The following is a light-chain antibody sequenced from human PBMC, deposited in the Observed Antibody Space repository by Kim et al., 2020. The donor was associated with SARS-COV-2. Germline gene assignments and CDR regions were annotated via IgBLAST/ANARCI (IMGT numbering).Light chain of an antibody. CDR3: QAWDSSSVV. CDR1: KLGDKY. V-gene: IGLV3-1*01. J-gene: IGLJ2*01. CDR2: QDS. Sequence: VSPGQTATMTCSGDKLGDKYASWYQQKPGQSPMLVIYQDSKRPSGIPERFSGSNSGNTATLTISGTQAMDEAVYYCQAWDSSSVVFGGGTQLTVL.